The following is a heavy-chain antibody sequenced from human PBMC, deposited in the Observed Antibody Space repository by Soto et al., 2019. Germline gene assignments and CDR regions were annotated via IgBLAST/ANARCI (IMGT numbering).Heavy chain of an antibody. J-gene: IGHJ4*02. CDR2: IYYSGST. Sequence: SETLSLTCTVSGCSISSYYWSWIRQPPGKGLEWIGYIYYSGSTNYNPSLKSRVTISVDTSKNQFSLKLSSVTAADTAVYYCARNQGDSSGWYPIDYWGQGTLVTV. V-gene: IGHV4-59*01. CDR3: ARNQGDSSGWYPIDY. D-gene: IGHD6-19*01. CDR1: GCSISSYY.